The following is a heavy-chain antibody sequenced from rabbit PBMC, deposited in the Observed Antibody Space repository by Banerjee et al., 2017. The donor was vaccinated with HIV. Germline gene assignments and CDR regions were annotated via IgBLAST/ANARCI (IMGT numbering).Heavy chain of an antibody. V-gene: IGHV1S40*01. J-gene: IGHJ4*01. CDR3: ARDIAYDYVVAAYAWGL. D-gene: IGHD6-1*01. CDR2: IYAGSSGST. CDR1: GFSFSSSYY. Sequence: QSLEESGGDLVKPGASLTLTCTASGFSFSSSYYMCWVRQAPGKGLEWIGCIYAGSSGSTYYASWAKGRFTISKTSSTTVTLQMTSLTAADTATYFCARDIAYDYVVAAYAWGLWGPGTLVTVS.